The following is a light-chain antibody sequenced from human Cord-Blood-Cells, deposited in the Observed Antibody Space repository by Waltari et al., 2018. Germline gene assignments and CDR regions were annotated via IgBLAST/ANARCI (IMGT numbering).Light chain of an antibody. Sequence: QSALTQPPSASGSPGQSVTISCTGTSSDGGGYNYVSWYQQHPGKAPKLMIYEVSKRPSGVPYLFPGSKSGNTASLTVSGLQAEDEADYYCSSYAGSNNFGVFGGGTKLTVL. CDR1: SSDGGGYNY. V-gene: IGLV2-8*01. CDR2: EVS. CDR3: SSYAGSNNFGV. J-gene: IGLJ2*01.